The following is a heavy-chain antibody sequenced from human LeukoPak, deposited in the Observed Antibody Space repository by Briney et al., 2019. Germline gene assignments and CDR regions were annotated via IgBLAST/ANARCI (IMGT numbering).Heavy chain of an antibody. CDR2: ISSSSSYK. CDR3: ARSAAGTYY. V-gene: IGHV3-21*01. CDR1: GFTFSSYS. J-gene: IGHJ4*02. D-gene: IGHD1-1*01. Sequence: PGGSLRLSCVASGFTFSSYSMNWVRQAPGKGLEWVSSISSSSSYKYYTDSVKGRFTISRENAKNSLYLQMNSPRAEDTAVYYCARSAAGTYYWGQGTLVTVSS.